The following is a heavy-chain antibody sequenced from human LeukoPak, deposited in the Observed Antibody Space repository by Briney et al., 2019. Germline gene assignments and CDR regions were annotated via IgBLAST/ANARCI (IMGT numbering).Heavy chain of an antibody. CDR3: ARGRVVGNTGYYFDY. J-gene: IGHJ4*02. Sequence: SETLSLTSAVYGGSFSGYYWSWIRQPPGKGLEWIGEINHSGSTNYNPSLKSRVTISVDTSKNQFSLKLDSVTAADSAVYYCARGRVVGNTGYYFDYWGQGVLVTVSS. D-gene: IGHD1-14*01. CDR1: GGSFSGYY. V-gene: IGHV4-34*01. CDR2: INHSGST.